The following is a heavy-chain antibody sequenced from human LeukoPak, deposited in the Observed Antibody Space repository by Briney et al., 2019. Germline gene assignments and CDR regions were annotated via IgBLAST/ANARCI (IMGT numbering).Heavy chain of an antibody. V-gene: IGHV1-8*01. CDR3: ASSVYCSGGSCYSSFDY. CDR1: GYTFTSYD. Sequence: ASVKVSCKASGYTFTSYDINWVRQATGQGLEWMGWMNPNSGNTAYAQKFQGRVTMTRNTSISTAYMELSSLRSEDTAVYYCASSVYCSGGSCYSSFDYWGQGTLVTVS. J-gene: IGHJ4*02. D-gene: IGHD2-15*01. CDR2: MNPNSGNT.